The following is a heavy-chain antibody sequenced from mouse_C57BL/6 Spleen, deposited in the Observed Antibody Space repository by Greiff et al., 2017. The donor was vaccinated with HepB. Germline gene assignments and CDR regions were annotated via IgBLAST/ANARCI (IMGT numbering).Heavy chain of an antibody. J-gene: IGHJ2*02. CDR2: IYPGDGDT. D-gene: IGHD2-3*01. CDR1: GYAFSSSW. Sequence: QVQLQQSGPELVKPGASVKISCKASGYAFSSSWMNWVKQRPGKGLEWIGRIYPGDGDTNYNGKFKGKATLTADKSSSTAYMQLISLTSEDSAVYFCAGVTTHFDYWGQGTSLTVSS. CDR3: AGVTTHFDY. V-gene: IGHV1-82*01.